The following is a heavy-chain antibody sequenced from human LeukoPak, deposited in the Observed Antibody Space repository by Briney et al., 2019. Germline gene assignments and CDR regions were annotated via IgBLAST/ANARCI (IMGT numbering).Heavy chain of an antibody. CDR3: ARQWGDCSSTSCYSAY. V-gene: IGHV5-51*01. CDR2: IFPGDSDT. CDR1: GYSFTTYW. D-gene: IGHD2-2*01. Sequence: GESLKISCKGSGYSFTTYWIGWVRQMPGKGLEWMGIIFPGDSDTRYSPSFQGQVTISADKSISTAYLQWSSLKASDTAIYYCARQWGDCSSTSCYSAYWGQGTLVTVSS. J-gene: IGHJ4*02.